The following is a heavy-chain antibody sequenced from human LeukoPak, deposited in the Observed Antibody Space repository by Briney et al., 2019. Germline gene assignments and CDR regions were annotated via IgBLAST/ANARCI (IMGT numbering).Heavy chain of an antibody. Sequence: SLRLSCAASGFTFDDYAMHWVRQAPGKGLEWVSGISWNSGSIGYADSVKGRFTISRDSAKNSLYLQMNSLRAEDTALYYCARPDSSSWYGAPFFDYWGQGTLVTVSS. CDR2: ISWNSGSI. V-gene: IGHV3-9*01. CDR1: GFTFDDYA. CDR3: ARPDSSSWYGAPFFDY. D-gene: IGHD6-13*01. J-gene: IGHJ4*02.